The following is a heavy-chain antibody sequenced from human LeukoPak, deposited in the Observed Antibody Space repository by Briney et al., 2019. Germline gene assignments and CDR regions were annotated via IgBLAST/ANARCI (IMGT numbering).Heavy chain of an antibody. CDR3: ATGKYCSGGSCSWDY. Sequence: GRSLRLSCAASGFTFSSYAMHWVRQAPGKGLEWVAVISYDGSNKYYADSVKGRFTISRDNSKNMLYLQMNSLRAEDTAVYYCATGKYCSGGSCSWDYWGQGTLVTVSS. J-gene: IGHJ4*02. CDR2: ISYDGSNK. V-gene: IGHV3-30-3*01. CDR1: GFTFSSYA. D-gene: IGHD2-15*01.